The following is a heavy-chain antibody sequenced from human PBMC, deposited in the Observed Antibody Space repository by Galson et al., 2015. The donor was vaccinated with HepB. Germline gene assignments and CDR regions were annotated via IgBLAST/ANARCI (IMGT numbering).Heavy chain of an antibody. V-gene: IGHV3-30*02. CDR3: AKDLLRGGVVRGFYYYYGMDV. Sequence: SLRLSCAASGFTFSSYGLHWVRQAPGKGLEWVTFIYYDGSNKYYADSVKGRFTISRDNSKNTLYLQMNSLRAEDTAVYYCAKDLLRGGVVRGFYYYYGMDVWGQGTTVTVSS. CDR2: IYYDGSNK. D-gene: IGHD3-10*01. CDR1: GFTFSSYG. J-gene: IGHJ6*02.